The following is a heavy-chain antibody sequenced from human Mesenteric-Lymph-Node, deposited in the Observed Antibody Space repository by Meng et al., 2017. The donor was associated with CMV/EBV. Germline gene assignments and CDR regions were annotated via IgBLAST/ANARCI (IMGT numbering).Heavy chain of an antibody. J-gene: IGHJ4*02. V-gene: IGHV4-34*01. D-gene: IGHD3-10*01. Sequence: LTCAVYGVSFSGCYWSWIRQPPGKGLEWIGEINHSGSTNYNPSLKSRVTISVDTSKNQFSLKLSSVTAADTAVYYCARYYYGSGSADYWGQGTLVTVSS. CDR3: ARYYYGSGSADY. CDR1: GVSFSGCY. CDR2: INHSGST.